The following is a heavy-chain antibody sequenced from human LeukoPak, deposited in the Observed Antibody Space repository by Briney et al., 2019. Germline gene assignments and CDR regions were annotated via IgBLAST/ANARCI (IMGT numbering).Heavy chain of an antibody. J-gene: IGHJ4*02. D-gene: IGHD3-22*01. V-gene: IGHV3-23*01. CDR3: AKGVAHYYDSSGYYY. Sequence: RPGGSLRLSCAASGFTFSSYAMSWVRQAPGKGLEWVSAISGSGGSTYYADSVKGRFTISRDNSKNTLYLQMNSLRAEDTAVYYCAKGVAHYYDSSGYYYWGQGTLVTVPS. CDR1: GFTFSSYA. CDR2: ISGSGGST.